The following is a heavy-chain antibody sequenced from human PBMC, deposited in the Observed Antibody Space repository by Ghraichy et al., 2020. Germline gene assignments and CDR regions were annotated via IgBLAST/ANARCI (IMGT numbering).Heavy chain of an antibody. D-gene: IGHD6-19*01. J-gene: IGHJ4*02. V-gene: IGHV3-48*02. CDR1: GFTFSSYS. CDR3: ARPQYPGIAVAGSVDY. Sequence: GGSLRLSCAASGFTFSSYSMNWVRQAPGKGLEWVSYISSSSSTIYYADSVKGRFTISRDNAKNSLYLQMNSLRDEDTAVYYCARPQYPGIAVAGSVDYWGQGTLVTVSS. CDR2: ISSSSSTI.